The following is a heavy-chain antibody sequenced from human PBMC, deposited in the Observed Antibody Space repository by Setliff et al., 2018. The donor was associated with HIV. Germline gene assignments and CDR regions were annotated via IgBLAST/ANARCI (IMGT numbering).Heavy chain of an antibody. V-gene: IGHV1-2*06. CDR2: ISPNNGAA. Sequence: ASVTVSCKATEYMILAYKMNWVRQAPGQGLEWIGRISPNNGAAEYAPKFQGRVIMTLDTSISTAYLEIPRLTSDDAAVYYCARPRVFDSFDVWGQGTMVTVSS. J-gene: IGHJ3*01. CDR3: ARPRVFDSFDV. CDR1: EYMILAYK.